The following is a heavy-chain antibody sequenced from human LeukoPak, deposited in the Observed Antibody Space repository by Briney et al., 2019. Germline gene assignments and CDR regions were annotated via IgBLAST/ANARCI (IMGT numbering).Heavy chain of an antibody. Sequence: GGSLRLSCAASGFTFSSYAMHWVRQAPGKGLEWVAVISYDGSNKYYADSVKGRFTISRDNSKNTLYLQMNSLRAEDTAVYYCAKGDYYDSSGYYPNFDYWGQGTLVTVSS. CDR3: AKGDYYDSSGYYPNFDY. CDR1: GFTFSSYA. CDR2: ISYDGSNK. J-gene: IGHJ4*02. V-gene: IGHV3-30-3*01. D-gene: IGHD3-22*01.